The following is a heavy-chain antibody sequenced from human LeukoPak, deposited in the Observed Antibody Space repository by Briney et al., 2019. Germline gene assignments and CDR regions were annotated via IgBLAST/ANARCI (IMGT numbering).Heavy chain of an antibody. CDR3: AREYTMIVVVMTNWFDP. CDR1: GYTFTGYY. CDR2: INPNSGGT. J-gene: IGHJ5*02. D-gene: IGHD3-22*01. Sequence: ASVKVSCKASGYTFTGYYMHWVRQAPGQGLEWMGWINPNSGGTNYAQKFQGRVTMTRDTSISTAYMELSRLRSDDTAVYYCAREYTMIVVVMTNWFDPWGQGTLVTVPS. V-gene: IGHV1-2*02.